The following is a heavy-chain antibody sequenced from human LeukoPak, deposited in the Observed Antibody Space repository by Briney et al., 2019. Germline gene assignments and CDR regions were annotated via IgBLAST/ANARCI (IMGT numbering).Heavy chain of an antibody. CDR2: INPNSGGT. V-gene: IGHV1-2*02. D-gene: IGHD3-10*01. Sequence: ASVKVSCKASGYTFTKYYIHWVRQAPGQGLEWMGWINPNSGGTNYAQKFQGRVTMTRDTSISTAYMELSRLRSDDTAVYYCARENYYGSGSRWFDPWGQGTLVTVSS. CDR1: GYTFTKYY. J-gene: IGHJ5*02. CDR3: ARENYYGSGSRWFDP.